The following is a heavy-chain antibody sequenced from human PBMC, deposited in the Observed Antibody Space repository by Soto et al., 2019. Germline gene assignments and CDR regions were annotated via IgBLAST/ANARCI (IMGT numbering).Heavy chain of an antibody. CDR2: IWHDESNK. CDR3: VRDGPNWGKDFDD. J-gene: IGHJ4*02. CDR1: GFAFSTYG. Sequence: QVQLVESGGGVVQPGRSLRLSCAASGFAFSTYGMHWVRQAPGKGLEWVAVIWHDESNKYYADSVRGRFTISRDNSKNTMDLQMNSLGGEDTAVDDCVRDGPNWGKDFDDWGQGTLVTVSS. D-gene: IGHD7-27*01. V-gene: IGHV3-33*01.